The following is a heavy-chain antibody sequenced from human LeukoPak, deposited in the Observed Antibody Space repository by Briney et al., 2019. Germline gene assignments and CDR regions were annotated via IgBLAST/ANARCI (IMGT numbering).Heavy chain of an antibody. Sequence: GGSLRLSCAASGFTFSSYAMSWVRQAPGKGLEWVSAISGSGGSTYYADSVKGRFTIPRDNSKNTLYLQMNSLRAEDTAVYYCAKGPRGGYDFWSSPYYYYMDVWGKGTTVTVSS. V-gene: IGHV3-23*01. D-gene: IGHD3-3*01. CDR1: GFTFSSYA. J-gene: IGHJ6*03. CDR2: ISGSGGST. CDR3: AKGPRGGYDFWSSPYYYYMDV.